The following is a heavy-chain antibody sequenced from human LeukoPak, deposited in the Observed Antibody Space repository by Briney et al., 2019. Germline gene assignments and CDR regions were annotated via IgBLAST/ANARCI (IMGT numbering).Heavy chain of an antibody. CDR2: TYYSGST. CDR3: AREGQPDY. CDR1: GGSISSSSYY. J-gene: IGHJ4*02. Sequence: SETLSLTCTVSGGSISSSSYYWGWIRQPPGKGLEWIGSTYYSGSTYYNPSLKSRVTISVDTSKNQFSLKLSSVTAADTAVYYCAREGQPDYWGQGTLVTVSS. D-gene: IGHD6-13*01. V-gene: IGHV4-39*07.